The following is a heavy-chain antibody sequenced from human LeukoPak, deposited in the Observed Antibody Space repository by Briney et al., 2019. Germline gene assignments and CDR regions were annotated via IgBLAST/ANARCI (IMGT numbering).Heavy chain of an antibody. Sequence: AGSLRLSCATTGFTFSSYGIHWVRQAPRKGLEWVAVISYDGSNQYYAESVKGRFTISRDNSKNTLYLQMNSLRAEGTAVYYCAKVGVGQQLVRGYFDYWGQGTLVTVSS. V-gene: IGHV3-30*18. CDR2: ISYDGSNQ. CDR3: AKVGVGQQLVRGYFDY. J-gene: IGHJ4*02. CDR1: GFTFSSYG. D-gene: IGHD6-13*01.